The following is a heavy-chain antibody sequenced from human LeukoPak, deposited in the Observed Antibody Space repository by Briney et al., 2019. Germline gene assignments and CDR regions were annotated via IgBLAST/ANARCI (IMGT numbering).Heavy chain of an antibody. V-gene: IGHV4-59*01. D-gene: IGHD3-3*01. CDR2: IYYSGST. J-gene: IGHJ6*02. CDR3: ARYEGYYYYGMDV. CDR1: GGSISGYY. Sequence: PSETLSLTCTVSGGSISGYYWSWIRQPPGKGLEWIGYIYYSGSTNYNPSLKSRVTISVDTSKNQFSLKLSSVTAADTAVYYCARYEGYYYYGMDVWGQGTTVTVSS.